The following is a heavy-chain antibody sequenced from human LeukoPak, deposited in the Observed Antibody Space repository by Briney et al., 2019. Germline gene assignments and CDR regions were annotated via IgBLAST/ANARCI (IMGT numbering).Heavy chain of an antibody. CDR2: ISSSSSYI. V-gene: IGHV3-21*01. CDR1: GFTFSSYS. J-gene: IGHJ4*02. Sequence: GGSLRLSCAASGFTFSSYSMNWVRQAPGKGLEWVSSISSSSSYIYYADSVKGRFTISRDNAKNPLYLQMNSLRAEDTAVYYCASEGSGSPYYFDYWGQGTLVTVSS. CDR3: ASEGSGSPYYFDY. D-gene: IGHD3-10*01.